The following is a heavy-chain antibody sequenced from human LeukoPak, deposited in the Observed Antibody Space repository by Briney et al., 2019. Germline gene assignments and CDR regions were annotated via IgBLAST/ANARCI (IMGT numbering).Heavy chain of an antibody. V-gene: IGHV3-23*01. J-gene: IGHJ6*02. Sequence: GGSLRLSCAASGFTFSSYAMSWVRQAPGKGLEWVSAISGSGGSTYYADSVKGRFTISRDNSKNTLYLQMNSLRAEDTAVYYCARELYYDFWSGYYTPQTDYYYYGMDVWGQGTTVTVSS. D-gene: IGHD3-3*01. CDR3: ARELYYDFWSGYYTPQTDYYYYGMDV. CDR1: GFTFSSYA. CDR2: ISGSGGST.